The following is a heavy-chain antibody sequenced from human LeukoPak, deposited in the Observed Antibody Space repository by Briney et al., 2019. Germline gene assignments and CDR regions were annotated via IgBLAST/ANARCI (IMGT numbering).Heavy chain of an antibody. J-gene: IGHJ4*02. CDR1: GGSISSRSYY. Sequence: ETLSLTCTVSGGSISSRSYYWGWVRQAPGKGLEWVSAISGSGGSTYYADSVKGRFTISRDNSKNTLYLQMNSLRAEDTAVYYCAKQSFDYWGQGTLVTVSS. V-gene: IGHV3-23*01. CDR2: ISGSGGST. CDR3: AKQSFDY.